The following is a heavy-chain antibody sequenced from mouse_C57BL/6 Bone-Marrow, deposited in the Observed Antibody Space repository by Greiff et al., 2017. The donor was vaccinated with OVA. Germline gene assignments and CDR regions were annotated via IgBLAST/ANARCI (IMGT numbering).Heavy chain of an antibody. Sequence: EVQLVESGPGLVKPSQSLSLTCSVTGYSITSGYYWNWIRQFPGNKLEWMGYISYDGSNNYNPSLKNRISITRDTSKNQFFLKLNSVTTEDTATYYCARDHYDYGRGFAYWGQGTLVTVSA. V-gene: IGHV3-6*01. CDR1: GYSITSGYY. J-gene: IGHJ3*01. CDR2: ISYDGSN. CDR3: ARDHYDYGRGFAY. D-gene: IGHD1-1*01.